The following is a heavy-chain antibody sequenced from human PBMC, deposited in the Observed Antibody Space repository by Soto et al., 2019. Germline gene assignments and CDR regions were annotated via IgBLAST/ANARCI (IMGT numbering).Heavy chain of an antibody. CDR2: VYYSGST. D-gene: IGHD6-13*01. CDR1: GGSISTHN. V-gene: IGHV4-59*11. CDR3: ARGSSSSWYFDD. Sequence: QVQLQESGPGLVKPSETLSLTCTVSGGSISTHNWSWIRQFPGKGLEWIGYVYYSGSTMYNPSLESRLSIFLDTSKNQFYLTLYSVTAADMAVYFCARGSSSSWYFDDWGQGTLVTVSS. J-gene: IGHJ4*02.